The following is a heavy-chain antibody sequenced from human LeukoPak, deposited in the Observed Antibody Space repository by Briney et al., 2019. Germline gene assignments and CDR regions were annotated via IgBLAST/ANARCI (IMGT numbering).Heavy chain of an antibody. D-gene: IGHD3-9*01. J-gene: IGHJ4*02. CDR3: AREVRYFALGDY. CDR2: ISSTSSTI. CDR1: GFTFSTYS. Sequence: PGGSLRLSCAASGFTFSTYSMNWVRQAPGKGLEWVSYISSTSSTISYADSVKGRFTISRDNAKNSLYLQMNSLRAEDTAVYYCAREVRYFALGDYWGQGTLVTVSS. V-gene: IGHV3-48*01.